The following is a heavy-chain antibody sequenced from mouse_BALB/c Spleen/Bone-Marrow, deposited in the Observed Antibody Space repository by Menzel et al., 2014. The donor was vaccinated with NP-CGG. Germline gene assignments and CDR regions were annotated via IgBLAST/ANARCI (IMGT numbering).Heavy chain of an antibody. D-gene: IGHD2-14*01. J-gene: IGHJ3*01. Sequence: VQLQQSGAELVKPGASVKLSCTASGFNIKDTYMHWVKQRPEQGLEWIGRIDPANGNTKYDPKFQGKATITADTSSNTAYLQLSSLTSEDTAVYYCASYYRYDRRSAYWGQGTLVTVSA. CDR1: GFNIKDTY. CDR2: IDPANGNT. V-gene: IGHV14-3*02. CDR3: ASYYRYDRRSAY.